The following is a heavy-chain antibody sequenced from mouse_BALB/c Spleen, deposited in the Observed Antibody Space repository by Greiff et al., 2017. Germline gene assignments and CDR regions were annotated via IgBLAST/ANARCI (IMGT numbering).Heavy chain of an antibody. J-gene: IGHJ4*01. D-gene: IGHD1-1*01. V-gene: IGHV5-17*02. CDR2: ISSGSSTI. CDR3: ARSQDYYGSPSMDY. Sequence: EVQLVESGGGLVQPGGSRKLSCAASGFTFSSFGMHWVRQAPEKGLEWVAYISSGSSTIYYADTVKGRFTISRDNPKNTLFLQMTSLRSEDTAMYYCARSQDYYGSPSMDYWGQGTSVTVSS. CDR1: GFTFSSFG.